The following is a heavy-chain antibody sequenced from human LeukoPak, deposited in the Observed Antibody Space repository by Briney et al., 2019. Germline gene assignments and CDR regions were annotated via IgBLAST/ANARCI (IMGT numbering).Heavy chain of an antibody. J-gene: IGHJ4*02. V-gene: IGHV3-23*01. CDR3: AKGSYYDSSGSFYFDY. Sequence: GGSLRLSCAASGFTFSSYAMSWVREARGKGLEWGSGISGSGDNTYYADSVKGRFTISRDNSKNTLYVQVNSLGTEDTAAYYCAKGSYYDSSGSFYFDYWGQGTLVTVSS. D-gene: IGHD3-22*01. CDR1: GFTFSSYA. CDR2: ISGSGDNT.